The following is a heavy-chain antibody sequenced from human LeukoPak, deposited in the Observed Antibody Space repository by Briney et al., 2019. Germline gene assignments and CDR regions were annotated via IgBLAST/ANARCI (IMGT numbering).Heavy chain of an antibody. CDR1: GGTFSSYA. CDR3: ARAGVEVTISHWFDP. CDR2: IIPIFGTA. Sequence: GASVKVSCKASGGTFSSYAISWVRQAPGQGLEWMGGIIPIFGTANYAQKFQGRVTITTDGSTSTAYMELSSLRSEDTAVYYCARAGVEVTISHWFDPWGQGTLVTVSS. D-gene: IGHD4-11*01. J-gene: IGHJ5*02. V-gene: IGHV1-69*05.